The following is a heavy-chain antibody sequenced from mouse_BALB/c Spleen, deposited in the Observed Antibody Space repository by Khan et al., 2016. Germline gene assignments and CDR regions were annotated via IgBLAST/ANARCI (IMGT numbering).Heavy chain of an antibody. D-gene: IGHD1-1*01. CDR3: ARAGYYGYLAY. CDR2: INPDSSTI. Sequence: EVKLLESGGGLVQPGGSLKLSCAASGFDLSRYWMSWVRQAPGKGLEWIGEINPDSSTINYTPSLKDSFIISRDNAKNTLYLQVSKVRSEDTALYYCARAGYYGYLAYWGQGTLVSVSA. J-gene: IGHJ3*01. V-gene: IGHV4-1*02. CDR1: GFDLSRYW.